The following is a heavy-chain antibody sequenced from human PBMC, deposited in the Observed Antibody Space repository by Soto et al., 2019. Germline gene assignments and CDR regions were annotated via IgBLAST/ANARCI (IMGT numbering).Heavy chain of an antibody. CDR1: GGSISSSSYY. CDR2: IYYSGST. J-gene: IGHJ4*02. V-gene: IGHV4-39*01. D-gene: IGHD2-15*01. Sequence: PSETLSLTCTVSGGSISSSSYYWGWIRQPPGKGLEWIGSIYYSGSTYYSPSLKSRVTISVDASKNQFSLKLSSVTAADTAVYYCARHTPAISISDHWGQGTLVTVS. CDR3: ARHTPAISISDH.